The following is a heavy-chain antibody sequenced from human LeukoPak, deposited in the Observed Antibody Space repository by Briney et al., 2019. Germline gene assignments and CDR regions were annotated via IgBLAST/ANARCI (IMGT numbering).Heavy chain of an antibody. CDR1: GGSISSSSYY. CDR2: IYYSGST. D-gene: IGHD2-2*02. J-gene: IGHJ5*02. Sequence: PSETLSLTCTVSGGSISSSSYYWGWIRQPPGKGLERIGSIYYSGSTYYNPSLKSRVTISVDTSKNQFSLKLSSVTAADTAVYYCARQGVVPAAILGLWFDPWGQGTLVTVSS. CDR3: ARQGVVPAAILGLWFDP. V-gene: IGHV4-39*01.